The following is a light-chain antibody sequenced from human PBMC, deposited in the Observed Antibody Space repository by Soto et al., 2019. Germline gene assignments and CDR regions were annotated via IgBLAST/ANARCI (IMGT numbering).Light chain of an antibody. V-gene: IGKV1-5*01. Sequence: IPITQSPSTLSPCVGDSVTLTCRASQTTSTWLAWYQQKPGKAHKLLIYDVSSLDSGVPSRFSGSGSGTEFTLTISSLQPDEFATYYCQQYNSYTWTVGQGTKVAIK. J-gene: IGKJ1*01. CDR3: QQYNSYTWT. CDR1: QTTSTW. CDR2: DVS.